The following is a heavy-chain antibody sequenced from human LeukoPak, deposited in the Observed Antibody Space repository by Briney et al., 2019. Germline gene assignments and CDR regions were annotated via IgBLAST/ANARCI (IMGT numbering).Heavy chain of an antibody. CDR1: GYTLTSYY. J-gene: IGHJ4*02. Sequence: ASVKVSCKASGYTLTSYYVHWVRQAPGQGLEWMGIINPSGGATNYAQKFQGRVTMTRDTSTSTVYMGLSSLRSEDTAVYYCATCSGRSCFTFGFFDYWGQGTLVTVSS. CDR3: ATCSGRSCFTFGFFDY. D-gene: IGHD2-15*01. V-gene: IGHV1-46*01. CDR2: INPSGGAT.